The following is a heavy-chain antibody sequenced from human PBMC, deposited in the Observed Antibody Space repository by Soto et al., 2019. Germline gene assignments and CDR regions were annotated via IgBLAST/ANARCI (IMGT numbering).Heavy chain of an antibody. J-gene: IGHJ6*02. Sequence: ASVKVSCKASGYTFTGYYMHWVRQAPGQGLEWMGWINPNSGGTNYAQKFQGRVTMTRDTSISTAYMELSRLRSDDTAVYYCAVELELRVNYYYYRMDVWGQGTTVTVSS. D-gene: IGHD1-7*01. V-gene: IGHV1-2*02. CDR1: GYTFTGYY. CDR2: INPNSGGT. CDR3: AVELELRVNYYYYRMDV.